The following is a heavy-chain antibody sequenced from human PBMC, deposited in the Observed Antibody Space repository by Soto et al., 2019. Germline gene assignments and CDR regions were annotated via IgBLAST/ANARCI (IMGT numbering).Heavy chain of an antibody. V-gene: IGHV4-30-4*01. Sequence: QVPLQESGPGLVRPSQTLSLTCTVSGDSISSVDHYWSWIRQPPGKGLEWMGYIYHSGSTHYNPSLNSRLTISIDTSTNRFSLNLTSVTAADTAVYFCARLRWETENNWFDPWGQGALVTVSS. CDR1: GDSISSVDHY. D-gene: IGHD1-26*01. CDR3: ARLRWETENNWFDP. CDR2: IYHSGST. J-gene: IGHJ5*02.